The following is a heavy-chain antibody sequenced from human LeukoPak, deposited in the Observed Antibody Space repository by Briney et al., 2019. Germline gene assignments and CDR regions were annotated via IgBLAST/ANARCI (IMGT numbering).Heavy chain of an antibody. V-gene: IGHV4-39*01. Sequence: PSETLPLTCTVSGGSISSSSYYWGWIRQPPGKGLEWIGSIYCSGSTYYNPSLKSRVTISVDTSKNQFSLKLSSVTAADTAVYYCARRGFYFDYWGQGTLVTVSS. CDR3: ARRGFYFDY. CDR2: IYCSGST. CDR1: GGSISSSSYY. J-gene: IGHJ4*02.